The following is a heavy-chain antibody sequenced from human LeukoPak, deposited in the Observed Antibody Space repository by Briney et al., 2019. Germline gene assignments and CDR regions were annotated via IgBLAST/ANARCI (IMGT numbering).Heavy chain of an antibody. CDR3: AKDKAVVINTKNDY. Sequence: GGSLRLSCTASGFTFSAYWMFWVRQAPGKGLEWVANIKEDESEKYYVDSVKGRFTISRDNAKNSLYLQMNSLRVEDTAVYYCAKDKAVVINTKNDYWGQGTLVTVSS. D-gene: IGHD2-21*01. V-gene: IGHV3-7*03. J-gene: IGHJ4*02. CDR1: GFTFSAYW. CDR2: IKEDESEK.